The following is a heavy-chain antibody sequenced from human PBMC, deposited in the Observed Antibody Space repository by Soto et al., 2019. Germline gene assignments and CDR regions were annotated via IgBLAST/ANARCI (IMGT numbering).Heavy chain of an antibody. CDR1: GFTFSSYA. J-gene: IGHJ4*02. V-gene: IGHV3-23*01. CDR3: AKGVLRYFAWLLFQGY. Sequence: EVQLLESGGGLVQPGGSLRLSCAASGFTFSSYAMSWVRQAPGKGLEWVSAISGSGGSTYYADSVKGRFTISRDNSKNTLYLQMNSLRAEDTAVYYCAKGVLRYFAWLLFQGYWGQGTLVTVSS. CDR2: ISGSGGST. D-gene: IGHD3-9*01.